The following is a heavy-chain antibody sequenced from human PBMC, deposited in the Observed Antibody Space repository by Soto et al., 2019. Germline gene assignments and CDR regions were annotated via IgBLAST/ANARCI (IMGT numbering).Heavy chain of an antibody. D-gene: IGHD3-3*01. CDR3: AKDPLRFLDPRLDWFDP. Sequence: GESLKISCAASGFTFSSYAMSWVRQAPGKGLEWVSAISGSGGSTYYADSVKGRFTISRDNSKNTLYLQMNSLRAEDTAVYYCAKDPLRFLDPRLDWFDPWGQGTLVTVSS. CDR2: ISGSGGST. J-gene: IGHJ5*02. CDR1: GFTFSSYA. V-gene: IGHV3-23*01.